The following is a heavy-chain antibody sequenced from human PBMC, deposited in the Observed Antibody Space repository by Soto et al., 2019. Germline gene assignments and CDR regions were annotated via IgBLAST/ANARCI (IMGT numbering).Heavy chain of an antibody. CDR1: GGSISSGGYY. Sequence: SETLSLTCTVSGGSISSGGYYWSWIRQHPGKGLEWIGYIYYSGSTYYNPSLKSRVTISVDTSKNQFSLKLSSVTAADTAVYYCARTRVILATNHINWFDPWGQGTLVPVSS. CDR3: ARTRVILATNHINWFDP. D-gene: IGHD5-12*01. J-gene: IGHJ5*02. V-gene: IGHV4-31*03. CDR2: IYYSGST.